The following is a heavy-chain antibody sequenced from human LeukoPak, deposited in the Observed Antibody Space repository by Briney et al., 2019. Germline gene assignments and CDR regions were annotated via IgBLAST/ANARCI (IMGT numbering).Heavy chain of an antibody. D-gene: IGHD3-9*01. V-gene: IGHV4-38-2*01. CDR1: NYSISSGFY. CDR3: ARAFDYNWFNP. CDR2: IYYSGST. Sequence: PSETLSLTCAVSNYSISSGFYWAWVRQPPGKGLELIGNIYYSGSTYCNPSLKSRIIISVDTSKNQFSLKLRSVTAADTAVYYCARAFDYNWFNPWGQGTLVTVSS. J-gene: IGHJ5*02.